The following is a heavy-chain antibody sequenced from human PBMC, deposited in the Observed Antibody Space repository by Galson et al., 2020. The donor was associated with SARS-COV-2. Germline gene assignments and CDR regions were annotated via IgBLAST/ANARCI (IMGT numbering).Heavy chain of an antibody. CDR2: IDWDDDK. V-gene: IGHV2-70*01. J-gene: IGHJ6*02. CDR1: GFSLSTSGMC. CDR3: SRYHHLCYSYSDYGMDV. Sequence: SGPTLVKPTQPLTLICTFSGFSLSTSGMCVSWIRQPPGKALEWLALIDWDDDKYYSTSLKTRLTISKDTSKNQVVLTMTNMDPVDTATYYGSRYHHLCYSYSDYGMDVWGQGTTVTVSS. D-gene: IGHD2-2*02.